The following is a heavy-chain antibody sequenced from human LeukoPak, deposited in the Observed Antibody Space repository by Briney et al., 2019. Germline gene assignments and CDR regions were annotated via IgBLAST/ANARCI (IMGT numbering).Heavy chain of an antibody. CDR2: IYYSGST. J-gene: IGHJ4*02. CDR1: SGSISSNC. D-gene: IGHD6-19*01. V-gene: IGHV4-59*08. CDR3: ARHGAVAGRGGYYFDY. Sequence: PSETLSLTCTVSSGSISSNCWSWVRQPPGKGLEWIGYIYYSGSTNYNPSLKSRVTISVGTSKKEFSLKLSSVTAADTAVYYCARHGAVAGRGGYYFDYWGQGTLVTVSS.